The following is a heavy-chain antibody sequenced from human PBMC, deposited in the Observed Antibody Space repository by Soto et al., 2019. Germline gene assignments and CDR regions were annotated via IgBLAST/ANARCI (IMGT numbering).Heavy chain of an antibody. CDR2: IYYSGST. D-gene: IGHD1-26*01. Sequence: PSETLSLTCTVSGGSISSGGYYWSWIRQHPGKGLEWIGYIYYSGSTYYNPSLKSRVTISVDTSKNQFSLKLSSVTAADTAVYYCARDNLTGAVGYYYYGMDVWGQGTTVTVSS. V-gene: IGHV4-31*03. J-gene: IGHJ6*02. CDR1: GGSISSGGYY. CDR3: ARDNLTGAVGYYYYGMDV.